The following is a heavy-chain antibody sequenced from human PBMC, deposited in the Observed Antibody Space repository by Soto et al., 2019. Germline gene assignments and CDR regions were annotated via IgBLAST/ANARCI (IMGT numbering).Heavy chain of an antibody. Sequence: SGGSLRLSCAASGFTFSSYEMNWVRQAPGKGLEWVSYISSSGSTIYYADSVKGRFTISRDNAKNSLYLQMNSLRAEDTAVYYCARELRYYDQADYWGQGTLVTVSS. D-gene: IGHD3-22*01. CDR3: ARELRYYDQADY. J-gene: IGHJ4*02. CDR2: ISSSGSTI. CDR1: GFTFSSYE. V-gene: IGHV3-48*03.